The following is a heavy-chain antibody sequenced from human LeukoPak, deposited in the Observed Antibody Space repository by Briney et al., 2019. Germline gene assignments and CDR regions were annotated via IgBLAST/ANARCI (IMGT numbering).Heavy chain of an antibody. Sequence: HAGGSLRLSCAASGFTFSSYAMSRVRHAPGKGLEWVSAISGSGGSTYYADSVKGRFTISRDNSKNTLYLQMNSLRAEDTAVYYCAKDRPAVAVAGTAAFDYWGQGTLVTVSS. J-gene: IGHJ4*02. D-gene: IGHD6-19*01. CDR1: GFTFSSYA. CDR3: AKDRPAVAVAGTAAFDY. CDR2: ISGSGGST. V-gene: IGHV3-23*01.